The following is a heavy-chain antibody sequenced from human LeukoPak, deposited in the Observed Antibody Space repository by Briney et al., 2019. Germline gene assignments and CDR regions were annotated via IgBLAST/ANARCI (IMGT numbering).Heavy chain of an antibody. CDR1: GASIRSSRYY. CDR2: IYYSGST. D-gene: IGHD3-10*01. J-gene: IGHJ6*03. V-gene: IGHV4-39*07. Sequence: PSETLTLTCTVSGASIRSSRYYWGWIRQPPGKGLEWIGSIYYSGSTYYNPSLKSRVTISIDMSKNQFSLRLSSVTAADTAVYYCARHRYYYRSGSYYGAPYYMDVWGKGTTVTISS. CDR3: ARHRYYYRSGSYYGAPYYMDV.